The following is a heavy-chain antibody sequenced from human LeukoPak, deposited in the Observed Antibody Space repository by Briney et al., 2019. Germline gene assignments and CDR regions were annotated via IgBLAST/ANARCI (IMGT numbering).Heavy chain of an antibody. V-gene: IGHV4-59*12. CDR3: AGGSGSYIFGDHY. D-gene: IGHD3-10*01. CDR2: IYYSGST. Sequence: SETLSLTCSVSGGSISSYYWSWIRQPPGKGLEWIGYIYYSGSTNYNPSLKSRVTMSVDTSKNQFSLKLSSVTAADTAVYYCAGGSGSYIFGDHYWGQGTLVTVSS. CDR1: GGSISSYY. J-gene: IGHJ4*02.